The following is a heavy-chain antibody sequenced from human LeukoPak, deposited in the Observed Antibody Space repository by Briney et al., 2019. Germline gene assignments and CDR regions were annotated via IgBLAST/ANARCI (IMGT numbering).Heavy chain of an antibody. Sequence: ASVKVSCKVSGYTLTELSMHCARQAPGKGREWMGGFDPEDGETIYAQKFQGRVTMTEDTSTDTAYMELSSLRSEDTAVYYCATDYRYDSSGYPPSFDYWGQGTLVTVSS. CDR3: ATDYRYDSSGYPPSFDY. V-gene: IGHV1-24*01. J-gene: IGHJ4*02. D-gene: IGHD3-22*01. CDR2: FDPEDGET. CDR1: GYTLTELS.